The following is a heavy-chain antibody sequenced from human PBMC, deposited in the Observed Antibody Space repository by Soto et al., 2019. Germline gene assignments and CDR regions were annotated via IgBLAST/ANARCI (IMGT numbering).Heavy chain of an antibody. J-gene: IGHJ4*02. Sequence: ASVKVSCKASGYTFTNFAMHWVRQAPGQRLEWMGWISPGNGDTRYSRNFQGRVTMTSDTPANTGYMELSSLKSEDTAVYYCARGEFLGPLNGNDYCGQGTLVTVYS. D-gene: IGHD3-16*01. CDR2: ISPGNGDT. CDR3: ARGEFLGPLNGNDY. CDR1: GYTFTNFA. V-gene: IGHV1-3*01.